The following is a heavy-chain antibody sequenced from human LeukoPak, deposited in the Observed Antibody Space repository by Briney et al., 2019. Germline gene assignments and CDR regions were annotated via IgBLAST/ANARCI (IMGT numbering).Heavy chain of an antibody. CDR3: ARDSLRQWSVGGRSYGFQH. D-gene: IGHD6-19*01. Sequence: PSETLSLTCTVSGGSISNYYWSWIRQPPGKGLEWIAYISYTGSTNYNSALKGRVTTSVDTSKNQFSLKLRSVTAADTAVYYCARDSLRQWSVGGRSYGFQHWGQGTLVTVSS. CDR2: ISYTGST. J-gene: IGHJ1*01. V-gene: IGHV4-59*12. CDR1: GGSISNYY.